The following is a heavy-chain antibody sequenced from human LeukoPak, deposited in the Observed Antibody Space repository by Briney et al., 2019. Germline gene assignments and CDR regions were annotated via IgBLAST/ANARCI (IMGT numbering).Heavy chain of an antibody. CDR1: GGSISSSSYY. V-gene: IGHV4-39*01. CDR2: IYYSGST. Sequence: SETLSLTCTVSGGSISSSSYYWGWLRQPPGKGLEWIGRIYYSGSTYYNPALKSRVTISVDTSKNQLSLKMSSVTAADTAVYYCAGPFDSSGYYGLGYWGQGTLVTVSS. D-gene: IGHD3-22*01. J-gene: IGHJ4*02. CDR3: AGPFDSSGYYGLGY.